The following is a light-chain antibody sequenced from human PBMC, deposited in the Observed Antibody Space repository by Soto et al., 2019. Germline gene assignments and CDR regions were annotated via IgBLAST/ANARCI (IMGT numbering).Light chain of an antibody. CDR3: SSYTSSSTLVV. CDR1: SSDVGDYNY. J-gene: IGLJ2*01. Sequence: QSALTQPASVSVSPGQSNTISCTGTSSDVGDYNYVSWYQQHPGKAPKLMIYDVSNRPSGVSNRFSGSKSGNTASLTLSGLQAEDEADYYCSSYTSSSTLVVFGGGTQLTVL. V-gene: IGLV2-14*01. CDR2: DVS.